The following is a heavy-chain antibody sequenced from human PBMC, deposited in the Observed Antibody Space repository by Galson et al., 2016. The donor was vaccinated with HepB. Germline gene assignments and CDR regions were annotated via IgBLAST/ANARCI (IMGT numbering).Heavy chain of an antibody. J-gene: IGHJ6*02. CDR2: INPSGGST. CDR1: GYTFTSYY. D-gene: IGHD6-6*01. CDR3: ATDHSSSSHQYYYYGMDV. Sequence: SVKVSCKASGYTFTSYYMHWVRQAPGQGLEWMGIINPSGGSTSYAQKFQGRVTMTRDTSTSTVYMELSSLRSEDTAVYYCATDHSSSSHQYYYYGMDVWGQGTTVTVSS. V-gene: IGHV1-46*01.